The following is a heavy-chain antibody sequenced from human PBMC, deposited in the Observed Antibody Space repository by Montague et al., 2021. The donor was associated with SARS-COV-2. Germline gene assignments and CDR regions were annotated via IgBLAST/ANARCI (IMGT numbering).Heavy chain of an antibody. Sequence: SVKVSCKVSGYTLTELSMHWVRQAPGKGLEWMGGFDPEDGETIYAQKFQGRVTMTEDTSTDTAYMELSSLRSEDTAVYYCVSGSAIFGVVIMSRGNGGYYFGYLGQGTLVTGSP. D-gene: IGHD3-3*01. J-gene: IGHJ4*02. CDR3: VSGSAIFGVVIMSRGNGGYYFGY. CDR1: GYTLTELS. V-gene: IGHV1-24*01. CDR2: FDPEDGET.